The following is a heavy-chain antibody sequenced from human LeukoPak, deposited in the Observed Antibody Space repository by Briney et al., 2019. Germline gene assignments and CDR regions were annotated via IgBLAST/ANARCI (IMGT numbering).Heavy chain of an antibody. V-gene: IGHV6-1*01. Sequence: SQTLSLACDISGDTVSSNSAAWNWIRQSPSRGLEWLGRTYYRSKWYYDYAVSVKSRITISPDTSKNQFSLQLNSVTADDTAVYYCARGFALDFWGQGTMVTVSS. CDR1: GDTVSSNSAA. J-gene: IGHJ3*01. CDR2: TYYRSKWYY. CDR3: ARGFALDF.